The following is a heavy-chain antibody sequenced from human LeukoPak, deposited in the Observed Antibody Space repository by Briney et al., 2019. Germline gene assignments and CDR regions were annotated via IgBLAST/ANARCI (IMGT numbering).Heavy chain of an antibody. CDR1: GGTFSSYA. J-gene: IGHJ5*02. CDR2: IIPIFGTA. D-gene: IGHD2-2*01. V-gene: IGHV1-69*13. Sequence: SVKVSCKASGGTFSSYAINWVRQAPGQGLEWMGGIIPIFGTANYAQKFQGRVTITADESTSTAYMELSSLRSEDTAVYYCASSASCCPLNWFDPWGQGTLVTVSS. CDR3: ASSASCCPLNWFDP.